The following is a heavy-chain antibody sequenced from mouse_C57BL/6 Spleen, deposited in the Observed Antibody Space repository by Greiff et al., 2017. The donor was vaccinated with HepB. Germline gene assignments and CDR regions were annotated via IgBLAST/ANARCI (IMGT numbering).Heavy chain of an antibody. CDR2: IYPGSGST. J-gene: IGHJ4*01. D-gene: IGHD2-2*01. V-gene: IGHV1-55*01. CDR3: ARLGGYDGDYYAMDY. CDR1: GYTFTSYW. Sequence: VQLQQSGAELVKPGASVKMSCKASGYTFTSYWLTWVKQRPGQGLEWIGDIYPGSGSTNYNEKFKSKATLTVDTSSSTAYMQLSSLTSEDSAVYYCARLGGYDGDYYAMDYWGQGTSVTVSS.